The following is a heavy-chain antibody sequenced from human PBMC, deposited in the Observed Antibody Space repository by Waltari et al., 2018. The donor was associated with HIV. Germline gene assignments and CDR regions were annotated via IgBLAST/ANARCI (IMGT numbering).Heavy chain of an antibody. CDR2: ISNDGNTR. D-gene: IGHD3-10*01. J-gene: IGHJ6*02. CDR3: ARRSLLGLDV. CDR1: RLTFKHYS. V-gene: IGHV3-30*03. Sequence: SGGGVGQPGASRSLSCTAGRLTFKHYSNCNKTNVHWVRRTAGQGLEWVAVISNDGNTRYTAESVKGRFTVSRDNSKHTVYLEMNNLRIDDTAQYYWARRSLLGLDVWGQGTTVIVSS.